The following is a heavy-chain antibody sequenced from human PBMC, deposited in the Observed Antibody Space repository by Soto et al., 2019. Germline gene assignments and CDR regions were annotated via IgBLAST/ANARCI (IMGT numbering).Heavy chain of an antibody. J-gene: IGHJ6*02. Sequence: ASVKVSCKASGYTFTGYYMHWVRQAPGQGLEWMGWINPNSGGTNYAQKFQGGVTMTRDTSISTAYMELSRLRSDDTAVYYCARDTAMFDYYYGMDVWGQGTTVTSP. CDR1: GYTFTGYY. CDR3: ARDTAMFDYYYGMDV. D-gene: IGHD5-18*01. V-gene: IGHV1-2*02. CDR2: INPNSGGT.